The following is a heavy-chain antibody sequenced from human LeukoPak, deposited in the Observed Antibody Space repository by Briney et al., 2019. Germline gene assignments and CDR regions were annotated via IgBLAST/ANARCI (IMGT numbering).Heavy chain of an antibody. V-gene: IGHV4-34*01. J-gene: IGHJ4*02. CDR3: ARGLWFGELLPSRASLDY. CDR2: INHSGST. CDR1: GGSFSGFY. Sequence: SETLSLTCAVYGGSFSGFYWSWIRQPPGKGLEWIGEINHSGSTNYNPSLKSRVTISVDTSKNQFSLKLSSVTAADTAVYYCARGLWFGELLPSRASLDYWGQGTLVTVSS. D-gene: IGHD3-10*01.